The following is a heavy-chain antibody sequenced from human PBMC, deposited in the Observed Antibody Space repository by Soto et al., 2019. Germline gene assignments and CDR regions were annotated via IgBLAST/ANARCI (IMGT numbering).Heavy chain of an antibody. D-gene: IGHD6-13*01. CDR2: IKQDGSEK. CDR1: GFTFSSYW. CDR3: ARGTGVYSSSWYEDFYYYMDV. J-gene: IGHJ6*03. V-gene: IGHV3-7*01. Sequence: GGSLRLSCAASGFTFSSYWMSWVRQGPGKGLEWVANIKQDGSEKYYVDSVKGRFTISRDNAKNSLYLQMNSLRAEDTAVYYCARGTGVYSSSWYEDFYYYMDVWGKGTTVTVSS.